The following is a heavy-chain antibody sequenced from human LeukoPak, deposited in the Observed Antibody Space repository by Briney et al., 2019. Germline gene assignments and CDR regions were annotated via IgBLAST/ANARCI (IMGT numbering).Heavy chain of an antibody. Sequence: GASVKVSCKASGYTFTSYYMHWVRQAPGQGLEWMGIINPSGGSTSYAQKFQGRVTMTRNTSISTAYMELSSLRSEDTAVYYCASRVGASVTDYWGQGTLVTVSS. CDR3: ASRVGASVTDY. CDR2: INPSGGST. CDR1: GYTFTSYY. J-gene: IGHJ4*02. D-gene: IGHD1-26*01. V-gene: IGHV1-46*01.